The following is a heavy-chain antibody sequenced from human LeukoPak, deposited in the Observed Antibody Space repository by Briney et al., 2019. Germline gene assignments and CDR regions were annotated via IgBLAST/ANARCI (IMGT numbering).Heavy chain of an antibody. J-gene: IGHJ1*01. Sequence: GGSLRLSCAASGFTFSNSAMSWVRQAPGKGLEWVSTISGPGGSTYYADSVKGRFTISRDNSKNTLYVQMSSLRDEDTAVYYCAKGALLIQEYFQHWGQGTLVTVSS. CDR3: AKGALLIQEYFQH. D-gene: IGHD5-18*01. CDR1: GFTFSNSA. CDR2: ISGPGGST. V-gene: IGHV3-23*01.